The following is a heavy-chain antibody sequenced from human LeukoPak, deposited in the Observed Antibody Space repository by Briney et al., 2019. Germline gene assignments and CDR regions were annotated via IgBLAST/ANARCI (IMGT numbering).Heavy chain of an antibody. J-gene: IGHJ3*02. D-gene: IGHD6-19*01. CDR1: GFTFSSYW. Sequence: GGSLRLSCAASGFTFSSYWMSWVRQAPGKGLEWVANIKQDGSEKYYVDSVKGRFTISRDNAKNSLYLQMDSLRAEDTALYYCARGYSSATRGSGGAFDIWGQGTMVTVSS. V-gene: IGHV3-7*03. CDR3: ARGYSSATRGSGGAFDI. CDR2: IKQDGSEK.